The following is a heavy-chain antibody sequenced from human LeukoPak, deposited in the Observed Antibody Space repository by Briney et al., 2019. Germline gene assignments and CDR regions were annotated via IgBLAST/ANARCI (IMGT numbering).Heavy chain of an antibody. CDR2: MNPNSGNT. V-gene: IGHV1-8*01. CDR3: ARSRSIAAPNWFDP. CDR1: GYTFTSYD. J-gene: IGHJ5*02. D-gene: IGHD6-6*01. Sequence: ASVKVSCKASGYTFTSYDINWVRQATGQGLEWMGWMNPNSGNTGYAQKFQGRVTMTRNTSISTAYMELSSLRSEDTAVYYCARSRSIAAPNWFDPWGQGTLVTVSS.